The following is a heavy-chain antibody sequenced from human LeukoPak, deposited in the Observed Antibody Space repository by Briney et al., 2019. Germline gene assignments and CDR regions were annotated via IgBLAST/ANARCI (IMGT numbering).Heavy chain of an antibody. V-gene: IGHV1-69*13. Sequence: SVKVSCKASGGSFNNYAINWVRQAPGQGLEWMGDISPMFLTTHYAQKFQGRVTLTADESTGTAYLELSRLRSEDTAVYYCAGDSHSRGFDYWGQGTLVTVSS. CDR2: ISPMFLTT. CDR3: AGDSHSRGFDY. CDR1: GGSFNNYA. D-gene: IGHD3-22*01. J-gene: IGHJ4*02.